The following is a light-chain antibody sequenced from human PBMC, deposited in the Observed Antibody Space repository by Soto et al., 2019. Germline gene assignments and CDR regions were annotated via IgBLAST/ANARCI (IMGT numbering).Light chain of an antibody. J-gene: IGLJ3*02. CDR1: SSDVGGYNY. V-gene: IGLV2-14*01. Sequence: QSALTQPASVFGSPGQSITISCTGTSSDVGGYNYVSWYQQHPGKAPKLMIYDVSNRPSGISNRFSGSKSGNTASLTIFGLQAEDEADYYCTSYTSSSTVLFGGGTKLTVL. CDR3: TSYTSSSTVL. CDR2: DVS.